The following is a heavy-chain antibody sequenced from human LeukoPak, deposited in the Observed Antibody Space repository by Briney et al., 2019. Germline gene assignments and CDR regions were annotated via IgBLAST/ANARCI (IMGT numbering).Heavy chain of an antibody. J-gene: IGHJ6*03. CDR3: ARGSNQLPKPYYYYYYMDV. D-gene: IGHD2-2*01. Sequence: GGSLRLSCAASGFTFSSYAMHWVRQAPGKGLEWVAVISYDGSNKYYADSVKGRFTISRDNSKNTLYLQMNSLRAEDTAVYYCARGSNQLPKPYYYYYYMDVWGKGTTVTVSS. V-gene: IGHV3-30*01. CDR2: ISYDGSNK. CDR1: GFTFSSYA.